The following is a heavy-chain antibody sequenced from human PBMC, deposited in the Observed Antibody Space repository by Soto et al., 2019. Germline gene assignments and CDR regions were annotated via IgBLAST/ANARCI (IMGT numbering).Heavy chain of an antibody. CDR3: ARGPYAGMVRGVIRY. D-gene: IGHD3-10*01. CDR2: INHSGST. V-gene: IGHV4-34*01. J-gene: IGHJ4*02. Sequence: PSETLSLTCAVYCGSFSGYYWSWIRQPPGKGLEWIGEINHSGSTNYNPSLKSRVTISVDTSKNQFSLKLSSVTAADTAVYYCARGPYAGMVRGVIRYWGQGTLVTVSS. CDR1: CGSFSGYY.